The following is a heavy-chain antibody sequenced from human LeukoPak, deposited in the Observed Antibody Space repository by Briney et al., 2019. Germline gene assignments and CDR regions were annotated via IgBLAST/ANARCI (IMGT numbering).Heavy chain of an antibody. CDR2: IYYSGST. D-gene: IGHD5-18*01. J-gene: IGHJ4*02. CDR1: GGSISSGDYY. CDR3: ARTPGDTAMVPPNYFDC. V-gene: IGHV4-30-4*01. Sequence: SQTLSLTCTVSGGSISSGDYYWSWIRQPPGKGLEWIGYIYYSGSTYYNPSLKSRVTISVDTSKNQFSLKLSSVTAADTAVYYCARTPGDTAMVPPNYFDCWGQGTLVTVSS.